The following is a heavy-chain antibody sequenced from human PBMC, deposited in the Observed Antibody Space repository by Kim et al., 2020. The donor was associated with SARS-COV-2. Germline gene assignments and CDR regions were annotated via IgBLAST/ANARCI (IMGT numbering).Heavy chain of an antibody. J-gene: IGHJ4*02. CDR1: GFTFRDYW. CDR2: IKQDGSET. D-gene: IGHD2-2*01. CDR3: ARDMRGAEDF. Sequence: GGSLRLSCGASGFTFRDYWMTWVRQSPVKGLEWVANIKQDGSETYYMDSAKGRLTISRDNAKNSVHLQMNYLRVEDTALYYCARDMRGAEDFWGQGTLVTVSP. V-gene: IGHV3-7*01.